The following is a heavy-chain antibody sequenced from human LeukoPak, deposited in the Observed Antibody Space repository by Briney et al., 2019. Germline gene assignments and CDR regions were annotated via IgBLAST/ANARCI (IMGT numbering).Heavy chain of an antibody. CDR2: ISTYNGNT. CDR3: AIEIHWLVVAAVKSLYYGMDV. J-gene: IGHJ6*01. CDR1: GYTFTSYG. Sequence: ASVTVSFSSSGYTFTSYGISLMRQAPGQGLERMGWISTYNGNTNYAKKLQGRVTMTTDTSTSRAYLELRSLGSDDTAVYYCAIEIHWLVVAAVKSLYYGMDVWGQGTTVTVSS. V-gene: IGHV1-18*01. D-gene: IGHD2-15*01.